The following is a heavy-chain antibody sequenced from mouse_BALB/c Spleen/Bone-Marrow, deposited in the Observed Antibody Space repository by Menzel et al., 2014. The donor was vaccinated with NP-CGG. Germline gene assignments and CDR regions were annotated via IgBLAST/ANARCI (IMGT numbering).Heavy chain of an antibody. D-gene: IGHD3-1*01. CDR3: ARSGSSGYHYYAMDY. J-gene: IGHJ4*01. CDR2: ISYSGST. V-gene: IGHV3-8*02. Sequence: EVQLQQSGPSLVKPSQTLSLTCSVTGDSIXSGYWNWIRKFPGNKLEYMGYISYSGSTYYNPSLKSRISITRDTSKNLYYLQLNSVTTKDTATYYCARSGSSGYHYYAMDYWGQGTSVTVSS. CDR1: GDSIXSGY.